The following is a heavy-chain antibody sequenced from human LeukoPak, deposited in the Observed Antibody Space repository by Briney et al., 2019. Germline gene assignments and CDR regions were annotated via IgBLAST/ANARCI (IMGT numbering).Heavy chain of an antibody. V-gene: IGHV3-7*01. D-gene: IGHD1-1*01. CDR2: INKDGSEE. J-gene: IGHJ6*02. CDR3: ATYDNWVAGDV. CDR1: ELMISDYW. Sequence: GGSLRLSCAASELMISDYWMSWVRQAPGKGPEWVASINKDGSEEYYADSVKGRFTVSRDNAKKSLFLQMNNLRVEDTAIYYCATYDNWVAGDVWGQGTTVSVSS.